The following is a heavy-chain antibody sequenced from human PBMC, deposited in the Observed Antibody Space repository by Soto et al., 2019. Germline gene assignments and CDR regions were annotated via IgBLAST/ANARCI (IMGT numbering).Heavy chain of an antibody. CDR1: GGTFSSYA. D-gene: IGHD3-10*01. Sequence: QAQLVQSGAEVKKPGSSVKVSCKASGGTFSSYAISWVRQAPGQGLEWMGGIIPILGTANYAQKFQGRVTITADESTSTAYMELSSLRSEDTAVYYCARVDSITMVRGVFDYWGQGTLVTVSS. J-gene: IGHJ4*02. CDR3: ARVDSITMVRGVFDY. CDR2: IIPILGTA. V-gene: IGHV1-69*12.